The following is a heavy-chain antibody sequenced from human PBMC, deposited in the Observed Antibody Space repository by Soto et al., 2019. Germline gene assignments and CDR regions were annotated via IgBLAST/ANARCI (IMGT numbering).Heavy chain of an antibody. CDR2: ISASDGST. CDR3: AKGSWVVVVTADFDY. V-gene: IGHV3-23*01. D-gene: IGHD2-2*01. CDR1: GFTFSGSA. J-gene: IGHJ4*02. Sequence: EVQLLESGGGLLQPGGSLRLSCAASGFTFSGSAMTWVRQAPGKGLEWVAGISASDGSTYYADSVKGRFTISRNNSKNTLYLEMNSLRAEDTAVYYCAKGSWVVVVTADFDYGGQGTLVTVSS.